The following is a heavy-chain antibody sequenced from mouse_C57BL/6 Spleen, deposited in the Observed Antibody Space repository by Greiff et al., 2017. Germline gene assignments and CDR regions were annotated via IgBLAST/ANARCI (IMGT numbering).Heavy chain of an antibody. Sequence: QVQLQQSRAELVKPGASVKLSCKASGYTFTEYTIHWVKQRSGQGLEWIGWFYPGSGSIKYNEKFKYKATLTADKSSSTVYMELSRLTSEDSAVYFCARRDAKFSATVVAPFDYWCQGTTLTVSS. CDR1: GYTFTEYT. CDR3: ARRDAKFSATVVAPFDY. V-gene: IGHV1-62-2*01. CDR2: FYPGSGSI. D-gene: IGHD1-1*01. J-gene: IGHJ2*01.